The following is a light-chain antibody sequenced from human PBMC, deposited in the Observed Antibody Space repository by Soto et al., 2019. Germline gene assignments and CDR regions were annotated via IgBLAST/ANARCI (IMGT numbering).Light chain of an antibody. CDR2: EVI. J-gene: IGLJ1*01. CDR3: SSYTTYGTRFYV. CDR1: SSDIGGYNY. V-gene: IGLV2-14*01. Sequence: QFVLTPPASRSGSPGQSITISCTGASSDIGGYNYVSWYQHHPGKAPKLLIYEVINRPSGVSNRFSGPKPGKTASLTISGLQAEDEADYYCSSYTTYGTRFYVFGTGPKGTVL.